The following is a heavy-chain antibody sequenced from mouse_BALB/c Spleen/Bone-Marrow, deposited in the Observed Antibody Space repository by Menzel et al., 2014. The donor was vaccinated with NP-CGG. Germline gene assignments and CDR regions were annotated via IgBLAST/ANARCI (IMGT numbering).Heavy chain of an antibody. J-gene: IGHJ3*01. CDR1: GFSFSNYG. Sequence: EVQLQQSGGGLVKSGGSLKLSCAASGFSFSNYGMSWVRQTPEKRLGGVATISGDGRYTFYSDSVKGRFTISRDNAKNNLYLQLSSLRSEDTALYYCARHAYYDQTEVSFVYWGQGTLVTVSA. V-gene: IGHV5-9-2*01. D-gene: IGHD2-4*01. CDR2: ISGDGRYT. CDR3: ARHAYYDQTEVSFVY.